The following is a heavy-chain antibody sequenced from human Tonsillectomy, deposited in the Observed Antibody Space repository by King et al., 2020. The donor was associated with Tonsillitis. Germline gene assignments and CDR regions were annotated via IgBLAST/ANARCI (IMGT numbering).Heavy chain of an antibody. Sequence: VQLQQWGAGLLKPSETLSLTCAVYGGSFSGYYWSWIRQPPGKGLEWIGEINHSGSTNYNPSPKSRVTMSVDTSKNQFSLELSCVTAADAAVYYCARRVSAGVVVTANHSDNGMDVWGQGPTVPVSS. J-gene: IGHJ6*02. D-gene: IGHD2-21*02. CDR2: INHSGST. V-gene: IGHV4-34*01. CDR1: GGSFSGYY. CDR3: ARRVSAGVVVTANHSDNGMDV.